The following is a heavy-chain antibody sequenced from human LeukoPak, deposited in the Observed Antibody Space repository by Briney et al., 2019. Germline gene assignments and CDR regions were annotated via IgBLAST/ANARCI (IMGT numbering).Heavy chain of an antibody. CDR3: ARLYSSSWYYYYYYMDV. CDR1: GYTFTSYA. D-gene: IGHD6-13*01. Sequence: ASVKVSCKASGYTFTSYAMNWVRQAPGQGLEWMGWISAYNGNTNYAQKLQGRVTMTTDTSTSTAYMELRSLRSDDTAVYYCARLYSSSWYYYYYYMDVWGKGTTVTISS. V-gene: IGHV1-18*01. CDR2: ISAYNGNT. J-gene: IGHJ6*03.